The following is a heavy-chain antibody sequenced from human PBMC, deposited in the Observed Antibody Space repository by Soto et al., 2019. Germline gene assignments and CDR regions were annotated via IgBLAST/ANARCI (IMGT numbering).Heavy chain of an antibody. D-gene: IGHD3-22*01. CDR1: GGTFSSYA. Sequence: QVQLVQSGAEVKKPGSSVKVSCKASGGTFSSYAVSWVRQAPGQGLEWMGGIMPIFGTVNYAQKYPCRVMIIADESTSTAYMELISLRSDDPAVYYCARDPSSEGSGYYVGTCIDPWGPGTMVTVSS. J-gene: IGHJ5*02. CDR3: ARDPSSEGSGYYVGTCIDP. CDR2: IMPIFGTV. V-gene: IGHV1-69*01.